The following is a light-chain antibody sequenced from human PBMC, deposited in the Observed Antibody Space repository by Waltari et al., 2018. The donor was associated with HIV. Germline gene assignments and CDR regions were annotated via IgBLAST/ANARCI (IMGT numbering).Light chain of an antibody. Sequence: EIVLTQSPGTLSLSPGERATLSCRASQTVNSAYLAWYQQKPGQAPRLLIYGAYSRATGVPDRCSGSGSGTDFTLTISRLEPEDFAVYYCQQYGSSPQTFGQGTEVEIK. J-gene: IGKJ1*01. CDR1: QTVNSAY. CDR2: GAY. CDR3: QQYGSSPQT. V-gene: IGKV3-20*01.